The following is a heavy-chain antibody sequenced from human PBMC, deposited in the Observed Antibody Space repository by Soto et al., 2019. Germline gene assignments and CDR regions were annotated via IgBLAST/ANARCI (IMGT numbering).Heavy chain of an antibody. D-gene: IGHD3-22*01. CDR1: GFTFTSDA. CDR3: AKDGVYDSSGYYSFDP. CDR2: ISYDGIYD. Sequence: QVQLVESGGGVVQPGRSLRLSCVASGFTFTSDAIHWVRQAPGKGLEWVAVISYDGIYDYYGDSVKGRFTISRDNSKNTVYLQMNSLRAEDTAVYYCAKDGVYDSSGYYSFDPWGQGTLVTVSS. V-gene: IGHV3-30*18. J-gene: IGHJ5*02.